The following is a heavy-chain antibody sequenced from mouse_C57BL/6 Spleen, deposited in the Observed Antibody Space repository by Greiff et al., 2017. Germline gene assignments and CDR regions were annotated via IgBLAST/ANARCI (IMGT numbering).Heavy chain of an antibody. CDR3: TRWLRLRGHVEY. J-gene: IGHJ2*01. CDR1: GYTFPSYC. CDR2: IYPGNSDT. V-gene: IGHV1-5*01. D-gene: IGHD3-2*02. Sequence: VQLQQSGTVLARPGASVKMSCKTSGYTFPSYCMHCVKQRPGPGLEWIGAIYPGNSDTSYNQKFKGTATLTAVTSASSAYLELSILRNEYDAVYYCTRWLRLRGHVEYWGQGTTLTVAS.